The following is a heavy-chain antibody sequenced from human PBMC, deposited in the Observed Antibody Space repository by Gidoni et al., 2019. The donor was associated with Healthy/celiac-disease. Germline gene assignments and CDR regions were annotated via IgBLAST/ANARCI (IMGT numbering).Heavy chain of an antibody. V-gene: IGHV1-46*01. CDR1: GYTSTSYY. D-gene: IGHD5-18*01. J-gene: IGHJ5*02. CDR2: INPSGGST. CDR3: ARVSPSRYSGKLGWFDP. Sequence: QVQLVQSGAEVKKPGASVKVSCKASGYTSTSYYMHWLRQGPGQGLERMGIINPSGGSTSYAQKFQGRVTMTRDTSTSTVYMELSSLRSEDTAVYYCARVSPSRYSGKLGWFDPWGQGTLVTVSS.